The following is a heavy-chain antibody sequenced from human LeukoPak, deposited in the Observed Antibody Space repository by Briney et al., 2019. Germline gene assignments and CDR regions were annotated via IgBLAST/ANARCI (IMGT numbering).Heavy chain of an antibody. D-gene: IGHD3-16*01. CDR3: ARGSSTLTRHLDY. CDR1: GFSFSDYS. V-gene: IGHV3-23*01. J-gene: IGHJ4*02. CDR2: ISVSGGPGT. Sequence: GGSLRLSCAASGFSFSDYSMTWVRQAPGKGLQFVSIISVSGGPGTYNNAVRGRFTISRDNPRNTLYLQMNSLGADDTGIYYCARGSSTLTRHLDYWGQGTPVTVSS.